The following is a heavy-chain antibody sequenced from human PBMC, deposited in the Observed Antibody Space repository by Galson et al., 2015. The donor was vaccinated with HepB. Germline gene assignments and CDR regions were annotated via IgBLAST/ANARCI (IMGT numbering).Heavy chain of an antibody. CDR3: ARDEHRVGPPHWYFDL. CDR2: ISYDGSNK. V-gene: IGHV3-30-3*01. CDR1: GFTFSRYA. J-gene: IGHJ2*01. D-gene: IGHD1-26*01. Sequence: SLRLSCAASGFTFSRYAMHWVRQAPGKGLEWVAVISYDGSNKYYADSVKGRFTISRDNSKNTLYLQMNSLRAEDTAVYYCARDEHRVGPPHWYFDLWGRGTLVTVSS.